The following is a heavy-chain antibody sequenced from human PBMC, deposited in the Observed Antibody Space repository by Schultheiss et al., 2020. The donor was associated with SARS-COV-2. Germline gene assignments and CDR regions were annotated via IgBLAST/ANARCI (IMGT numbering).Heavy chain of an antibody. CDR1: GFTFGDYA. Sequence: GSLRLSCTASGFTFGDYAMSWIRQPPGKGLEWIGEINHSGSTNYNPSLKSRVTISVDTSKNQFSLKLSSVTAADTAVYYCARGVQQLVRAYYFDYWGQGTLVTVSS. CDR3: ARGVQQLVRAYYFDY. V-gene: IGHV4-34*01. CDR2: INHSGST. D-gene: IGHD6-13*01. J-gene: IGHJ4*02.